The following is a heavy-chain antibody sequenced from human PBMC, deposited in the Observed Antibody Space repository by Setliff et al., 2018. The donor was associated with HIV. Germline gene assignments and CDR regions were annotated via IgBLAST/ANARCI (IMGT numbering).Heavy chain of an antibody. V-gene: IGHV4-31*03. Sequence: SETLSLTCTVSGGSISSSDFYWSWIRQHPGKGLEYIGYIYYSGSTYYSPSLKSRLIMSIDTSKSQFSLRLSSVSAADTAVYYCATGITVAPDYWGQGSLVTVSS. CDR3: ATGITVAPDY. D-gene: IGHD6-19*01. J-gene: IGHJ4*02. CDR2: IYYSGST. CDR1: GGSISSSDFY.